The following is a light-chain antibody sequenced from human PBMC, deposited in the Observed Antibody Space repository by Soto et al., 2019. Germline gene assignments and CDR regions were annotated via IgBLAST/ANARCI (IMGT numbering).Light chain of an antibody. CDR2: CAS. CDR1: QTVLNSSNNRNY. J-gene: IGKJ1*01. Sequence: DIVMTQSPDSLAVSLGERATINCKSSQTVLNSSNNRNYLAWFQQKPGQPPKLLIYCASTRESGVPDRFSGSGSGTDFTLTISSLQAEDVALYYCQQYYRARTFGQGTKVEIK. CDR3: QQYYRART. V-gene: IGKV4-1*01.